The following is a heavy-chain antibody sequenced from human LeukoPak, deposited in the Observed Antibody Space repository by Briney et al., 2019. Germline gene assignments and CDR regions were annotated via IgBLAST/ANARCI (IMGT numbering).Heavy chain of an antibody. Sequence: PGGSLRLSCAASGFTFSSSGMHWVRQAPGKGLEWVAVIWYDGSNRYYADPVKGRFTVSRDNSKNTLYLQMNSLRAEDTAVYYCGRAKGVSTGYRPTDYWGQGTLVTVSS. CDR1: GFTFSSSG. CDR3: GRAKGVSTGYRPTDY. CDR2: IWYDGSNR. D-gene: IGHD3-22*01. V-gene: IGHV3-33*01. J-gene: IGHJ4*02.